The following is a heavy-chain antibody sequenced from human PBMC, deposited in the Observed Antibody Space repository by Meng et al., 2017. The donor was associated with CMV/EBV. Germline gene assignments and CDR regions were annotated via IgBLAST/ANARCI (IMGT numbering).Heavy chain of an antibody. V-gene: IGHV5-51*01. CDR3: ARYSNYYDSSGYYYANAFDI. CDR2: IYPGDSDT. D-gene: IGHD3-22*01. Sequence: GESLKISCEGSGYSFTSYWIGWVRQMPGKGLEWMGIIYPGDSDTRYSPSFQGQVTSSADKSISTAYLQWSSLKASDTAMYYCARYSNYYDSSGYYYANAFDIWGQGTMVTVSS. CDR1: GYSFTSYW. J-gene: IGHJ3*02.